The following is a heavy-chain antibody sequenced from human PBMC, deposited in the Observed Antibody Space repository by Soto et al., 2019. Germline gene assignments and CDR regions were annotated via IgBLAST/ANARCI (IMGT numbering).Heavy chain of an antibody. D-gene: IGHD3-22*01. Sequence: SGAGSGVTFCSYPMHWVRWAPGKGLEWVAVISYDGSNKYYADSVKGRFTISRDNSKNTLYLQMNSLRAEDTAVYYCARAYYYDSSGWGGYWGQGTLVTVSS. CDR1: GVTFCSYP. CDR3: ARAYYYDSSGWGGY. CDR2: ISYDGSNK. V-gene: IGHV3-30-3*01. J-gene: IGHJ4*02.